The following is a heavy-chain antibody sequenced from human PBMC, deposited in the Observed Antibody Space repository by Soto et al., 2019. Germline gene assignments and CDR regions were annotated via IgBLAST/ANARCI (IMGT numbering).Heavy chain of an antibody. CDR1: GFTFRNYG. J-gene: IGHJ5*02. D-gene: IGHD3-10*02. Sequence: QVQLVESGGGVVQPGRSLRLSCAASGFTFRNYGMHWVRQAPGKGLEWLAVIWYDGSNKYHADSVKGRFTISRDNSKNTLYLQMSSLRAEDTAVYYCARDVRSRRYDLWGQGTLVIVSS. CDR2: IWYDGSNK. V-gene: IGHV3-33*01. CDR3: ARDVRSRRYDL.